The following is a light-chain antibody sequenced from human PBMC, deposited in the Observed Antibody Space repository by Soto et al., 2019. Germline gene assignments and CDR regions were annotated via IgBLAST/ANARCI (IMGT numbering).Light chain of an antibody. CDR2: GAS. V-gene: IGKV3-20*01. CDR3: QQDGSAPWP. Sequence: EIVLTQSPGTLSLSPGERATLSCRASQSVSSSYLAWYQQKPGQAPRLLIYGASSRATGIPDRFSGSGSGAALPLTISRLEREDFAVYYCQQDGSAPWPVGQRPKVEIK. CDR1: QSVSSSY. J-gene: IGKJ1*01.